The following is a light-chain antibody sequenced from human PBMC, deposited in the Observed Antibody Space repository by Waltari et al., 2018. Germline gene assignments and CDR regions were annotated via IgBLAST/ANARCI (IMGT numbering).Light chain of an antibody. V-gene: IGKV2-30*01. J-gene: IGKJ2*01. Sequence: DFMMTQSPLSLPVTLGQPTSISCRSSQSLAKRDGSHRLNGFQQRPGQSPRRLIYKVSDRDSGVPDRFRGSGSGTNFTLKISRVEAGDVGVYYCMQNAHWPHTFGQGTKLEIK. CDR1: QSLAKRDGSHR. CDR2: KVS. CDR3: MQNAHWPHT.